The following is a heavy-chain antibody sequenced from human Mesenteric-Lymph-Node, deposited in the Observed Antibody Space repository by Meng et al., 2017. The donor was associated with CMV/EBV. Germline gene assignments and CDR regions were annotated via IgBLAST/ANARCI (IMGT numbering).Heavy chain of an antibody. CDR1: GGTFSSYA. D-gene: IGHD6-19*01. CDR2: IIPIFGTA. V-gene: IGHV1-69*13. CDR3: ARDRRLSDARSVWYSIFQY. J-gene: IGHJ4*02. Sequence: SVKVSCKASGGTFSSYAISWVRQAPGQGLEWMGGIIPIFGTANYAQKFQGRVTISADESSSTAYMDLRSLRSEDTAIYFCARDRRLSDARSVWYSIFQYWGQGSLVTVSS.